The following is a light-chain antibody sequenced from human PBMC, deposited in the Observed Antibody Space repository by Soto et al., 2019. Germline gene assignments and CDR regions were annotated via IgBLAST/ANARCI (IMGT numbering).Light chain of an antibody. CDR2: KAS. Sequence: DIQMTQSPSTLSASVGDRVTITCRASQTIDSWLAWYQQRPGKPPNLLIYKASTLASGVPSRFSGSGSGTEFTLTIRSLQPEDFATYYCQHGYVAPYNFGQGTKV. J-gene: IGKJ2*01. V-gene: IGKV1-5*03. CDR3: QHGYVAPYN. CDR1: QTIDSW.